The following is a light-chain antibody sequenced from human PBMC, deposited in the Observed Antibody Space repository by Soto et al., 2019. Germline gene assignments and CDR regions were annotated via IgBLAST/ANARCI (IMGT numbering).Light chain of an antibody. CDR3: QSYDSSLSGWL. CDR2: GNS. Sequence: QSVLTQPPSVYGAPGQSVTISCTGSSSNIGAGYDVHWYQQLPGTAPKLLIHGNSNRPSGVPDRFSGSKSGTSASLAITGLRAEDEADYYCQSYDSSLSGWLFGGGTKLTVL. J-gene: IGLJ3*02. V-gene: IGLV1-40*01. CDR1: SSNIGAGYD.